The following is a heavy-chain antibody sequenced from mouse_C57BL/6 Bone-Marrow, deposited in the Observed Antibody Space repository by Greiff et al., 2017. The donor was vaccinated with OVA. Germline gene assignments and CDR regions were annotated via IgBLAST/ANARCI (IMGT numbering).Heavy chain of an antibody. CDR2: IHPNSGST. Sequence: VQLQQPGAEPVKPGASVKLSCKASGYTFTSYWMHWVKQRPGQGLEWIGMIHPNSGSTNYNEKFKSKATLTVDKSSSTAYMQLSSLTSEDSAVYYCARGYSNYVFYFDYWGQGTTLTVSS. J-gene: IGHJ2*01. CDR3: ARGYSNYVFYFDY. CDR1: GYTFTSYW. D-gene: IGHD2-5*01. V-gene: IGHV1-64*01.